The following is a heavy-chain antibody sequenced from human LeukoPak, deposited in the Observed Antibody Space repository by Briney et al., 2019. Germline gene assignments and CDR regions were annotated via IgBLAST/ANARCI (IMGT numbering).Heavy chain of an antibody. V-gene: IGHV3-23*01. CDR1: GFTFSSYA. D-gene: IGHD2-15*01. Sequence: PGGSLRLSCAVPGFTFSSYAVSWVRQAPGKGLEWVSTISHSGYTTYYADSVKGRFTITRDSSKNTLYVQMNSLRADDTAVYYCAKIMALYCSGGSCNEIDYWGQGTLVTVSS. J-gene: IGHJ4*02. CDR3: AKIMALYCSGGSCNEIDY. CDR2: ISHSGYTT.